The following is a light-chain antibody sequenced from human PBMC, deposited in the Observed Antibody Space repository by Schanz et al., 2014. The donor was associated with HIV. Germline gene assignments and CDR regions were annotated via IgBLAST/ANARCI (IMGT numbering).Light chain of an antibody. CDR2: DVS. V-gene: IGLV2-11*01. CDR3: GTWDSRLSGGV. CDR1: SSDVGGYNL. J-gene: IGLJ3*02. Sequence: QSALTQPRSVSGSPGQSVTIFCTGTSSDVGGYNLASWYQQHPGKAPKLLIYDVSHRPSGISNRFSGSKSGNTASLTISGLQAEDEADYYCGTWDSRLSGGVFGGGTKLTVL.